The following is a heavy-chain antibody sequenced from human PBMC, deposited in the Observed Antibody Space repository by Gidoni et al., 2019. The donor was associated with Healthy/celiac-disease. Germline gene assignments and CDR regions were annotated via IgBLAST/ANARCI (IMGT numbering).Heavy chain of an antibody. CDR2: YPGDSDT. D-gene: IGHD3-10*01. Sequence: YPGDSDTRYSPSFQGQVTISADKSISTAYLQWSSLKASDTAMYYCARRGEGSGNVNWGQGTLVTVSS. V-gene: IGHV5-51*01. J-gene: IGHJ4*02. CDR3: ARRGEGSGNVN.